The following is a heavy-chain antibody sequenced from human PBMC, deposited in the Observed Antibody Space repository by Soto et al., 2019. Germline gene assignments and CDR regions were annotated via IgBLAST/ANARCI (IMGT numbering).Heavy chain of an antibody. J-gene: IGHJ4*02. Sequence: SGGSLRLSCAASGFTVSSNYMSWVRQAPGKGLEWVSVIYSGGSTYYADSVKGRFTISRDNSKNTLYLQMNSLRAEDTAVYYCARAPRYCSSTSCDYWGQGTLVTVSS. CDR2: IYSGGST. V-gene: IGHV3-53*01. CDR1: GFTVSSNY. CDR3: ARAPRYCSSTSCDY. D-gene: IGHD2-2*01.